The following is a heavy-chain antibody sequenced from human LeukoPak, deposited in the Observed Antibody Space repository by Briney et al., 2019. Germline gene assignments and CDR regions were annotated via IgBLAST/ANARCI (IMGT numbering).Heavy chain of an antibody. V-gene: IGHV4-34*01. D-gene: IGHD2-2*02. CDR2: INHSGST. J-gene: IGHJ3*02. Sequence: SETLSLTCAVYGGSFSGYYWSWIRQPPGKGLEWIGEINHSGSTNYNPSLKSRVTISVDTSKNQFSLELSSVTAADTAVYYCARGRGGADIVVVPAAIGRGAFDIWGQGTMVTVSS. CDR1: GGSFSGYY. CDR3: ARGRGGADIVVVPAAIGRGAFDI.